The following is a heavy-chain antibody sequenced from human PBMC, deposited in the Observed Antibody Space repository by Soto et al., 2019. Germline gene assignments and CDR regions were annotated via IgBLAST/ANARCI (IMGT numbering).Heavy chain of an antibody. CDR3: TRVLGQQLVRVDWFDP. CDR2: IRSKAYGGTT. V-gene: IGHV3-49*03. Sequence: GGSLRLSCTASGFTFGDYAMSWFRQAPGKGLEWVGFIRSKAYGGTTEYAASVKGRFTISRDDSKSIAYLQMNSLKTEDTAVYYCTRVLGQQLVRVDWFDPWGQGTLVTVSS. CDR1: GFTFGDYA. D-gene: IGHD6-13*01. J-gene: IGHJ5*02.